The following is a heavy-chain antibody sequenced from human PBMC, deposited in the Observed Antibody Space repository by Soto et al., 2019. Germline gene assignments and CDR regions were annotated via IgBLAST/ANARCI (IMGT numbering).Heavy chain of an antibody. J-gene: IGHJ5*02. V-gene: IGHV1-18*01. D-gene: IGHD2-2*01. CDR2: ISAYNGNT. Sequence: QVQLVQSGAEVKKPGASVKVSCKASGYTFTSYGISWVRQAPGQGLEWMGWISAYNGNTNYAQKPQGRVTMTTDTSTSTAYMELRSLRSDDTAVYYCAREARFRYCSSTSCYGWFDPWGQGTLVTVSS. CDR3: AREARFRYCSSTSCYGWFDP. CDR1: GYTFTSYG.